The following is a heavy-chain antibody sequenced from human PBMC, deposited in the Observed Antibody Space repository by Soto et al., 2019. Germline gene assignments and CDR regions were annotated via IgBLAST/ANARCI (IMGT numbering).Heavy chain of an antibody. V-gene: IGHV3-74*03. Sequence: EVQLEQSGGGLVQPGESLRLSCAASGFVFSVYYMHWVRQVPGKAPLWVARISVDGKNTTYADTVKGRFTISRDNAKDTLYLQMSNLRPEDTAVYYCTRGPRPSSIGTGAYWGRGTQVTVSS. J-gene: IGHJ4*02. D-gene: IGHD1-1*01. CDR1: GFVFSVYY. CDR2: ISVDGKNT. CDR3: TRGPRPSSIGTGAY.